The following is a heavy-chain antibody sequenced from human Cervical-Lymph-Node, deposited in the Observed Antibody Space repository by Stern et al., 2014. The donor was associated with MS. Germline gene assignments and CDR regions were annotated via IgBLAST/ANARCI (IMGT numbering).Heavy chain of an antibody. Sequence: QLVQSGAEVKKPGSSVKVSCKASGGTFSNHVISWGRQAPGQGLEWMGGTIPIFGKAIYAQKFQGRVTITAEESTRAAYMELSSLRSEDTAVYYCARAAYSTSSYNYWGQGTLVTVSA. J-gene: IGHJ4*02. CDR3: ARAAYSTSSYNY. CDR2: TIPIFGKA. V-gene: IGHV1-69*01. CDR1: GGTFSNHV. D-gene: IGHD2/OR15-2a*01.